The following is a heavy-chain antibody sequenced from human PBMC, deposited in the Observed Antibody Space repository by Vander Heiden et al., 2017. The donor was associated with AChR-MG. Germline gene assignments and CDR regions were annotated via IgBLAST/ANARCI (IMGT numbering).Heavy chain of an antibody. V-gene: IGHV1-69*01. CDR1: GVTFIRYS. CDR2: IVPICGTA. J-gene: IGHJ6*03. D-gene: IGHD3-16*01. CDR3: AASLDSYYYYIDV. Sequence: QVQLEQSRSELRRPGSSVKVSCKASGVTFIRYSISWVRQAPGHGLEWMGGIVPICGTAHYAQKFQGRVTISADQSTSTASMELSSLRSEDTALYYCAASLDSYYYYIDVWGKGTSVTVSS.